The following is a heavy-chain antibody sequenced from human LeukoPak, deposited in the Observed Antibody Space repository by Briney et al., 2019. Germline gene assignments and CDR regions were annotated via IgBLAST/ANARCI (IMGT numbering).Heavy chain of an antibody. CDR1: GGSISSRSNY. CDR2: ISYNGIP. CDR3: ARERHGHPFDS. Sequence: SETLSLTCTVSGGSISSRSNYWGWIRQPPGKGLEWIGSISYNGIPNYNPSLKSRLTISRDTSKNQFSLNLSSVTAADTAVYYCARERHGHPFDSWGQGTLVTVSS. J-gene: IGHJ4*02. V-gene: IGHV4-39*07.